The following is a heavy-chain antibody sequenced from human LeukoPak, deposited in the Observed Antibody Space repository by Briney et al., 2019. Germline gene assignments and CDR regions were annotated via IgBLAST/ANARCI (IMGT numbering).Heavy chain of an antibody. CDR2: INIDGSST. Sequence: KSGGSLRLSCATSGFTFSSHWMRWVRQAPGEGLVWVSHINIDGSSTTYGDPAKGRFTVSRDSATLFLQMNSLRVDDTAIYYCARGTATTAGIDYWGLGTLVTVSS. CDR3: ARGTATTAGIDY. CDR1: GFTFSSHW. J-gene: IGHJ4*02. D-gene: IGHD6-13*01. V-gene: IGHV3-74*01.